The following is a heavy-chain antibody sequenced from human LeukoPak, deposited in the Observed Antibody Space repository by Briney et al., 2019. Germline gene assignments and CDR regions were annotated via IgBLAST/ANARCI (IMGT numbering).Heavy chain of an antibody. D-gene: IGHD4-17*01. CDR1: GYTFTSYV. CDR3: ARVKAGDYADY. Sequence: ASVNVSCKASGYTFTSYVISWVRQAPGQGLAWMGWISAYNGNTNYAQKLQGRVTMTTDTSTSTAYMELRSLRSDDTAVYYCARVKAGDYADYWGQGTLVTVSS. V-gene: IGHV1-18*01. J-gene: IGHJ4*02. CDR2: ISAYNGNT.